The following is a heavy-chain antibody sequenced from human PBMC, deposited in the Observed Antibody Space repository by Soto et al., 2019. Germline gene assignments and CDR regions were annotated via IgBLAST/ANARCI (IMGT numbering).Heavy chain of an antibody. CDR1: GFSLSNARMG. Sequence: SGPTLVNPTEILTLTCTVSGFSLSNARMGVSWIRQPPGKALEWLAHIFSNDEKSYSTSLKSRLTISKDTSKSQVVLTMTNMDPVDTATYYCARTDYDFWSGYYTGKYFDYWGQGTLVTVSS. CDR2: IFSNDEK. J-gene: IGHJ4*02. CDR3: ARTDYDFWSGYYTGKYFDY. D-gene: IGHD3-3*01. V-gene: IGHV2-26*01.